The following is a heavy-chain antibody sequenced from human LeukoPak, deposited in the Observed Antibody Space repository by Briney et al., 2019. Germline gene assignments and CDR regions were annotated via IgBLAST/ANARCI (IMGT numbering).Heavy chain of an antibody. V-gene: IGHV3-7*01. CDR2: IKQDGSEK. Sequence: GGXLXXSCAASGFTFSSYWMSWVRQAPGKGLEWVANIKQDGSEKYYVDSVKGRFTISRDNAKNSLYLQMNSLRAEDTAVYYCARGPLWAAEGYYFDYWGQGTLVTVSS. CDR1: GFTFSSYW. D-gene: IGHD6-13*01. J-gene: IGHJ4*02. CDR3: ARGPLWAAEGYYFDY.